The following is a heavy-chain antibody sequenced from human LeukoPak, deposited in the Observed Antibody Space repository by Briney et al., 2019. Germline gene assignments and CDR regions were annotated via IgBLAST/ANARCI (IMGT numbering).Heavy chain of an antibody. J-gene: IGHJ4*02. D-gene: IGHD7-27*01. CDR1: EYTFSVYH. Sequence: ASVKVSCKTSEYTFSVYHIHWLRQAPGQGIEWMGWIHPGRGDTNIAQKFQGRVSLTRDMSISTAYMELSRLTSDDTAVYYCARDHNWGPDYWGQGTLVSVSS. V-gene: IGHV1-2*02. CDR2: IHPGRGDT. CDR3: ARDHNWGPDY.